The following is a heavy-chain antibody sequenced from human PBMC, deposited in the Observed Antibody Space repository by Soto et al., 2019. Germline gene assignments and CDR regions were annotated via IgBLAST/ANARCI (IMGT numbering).Heavy chain of an antibody. V-gene: IGHV3-21*06. J-gene: IGHJ6*03. D-gene: IGHD3-10*01. Sequence: GGSLRLSCVVSGFSFSSYSMNWVRQAPGKGLEWVSSISSGGEYTYYADSVKGRFTISRDNAKNSVYLQMNSLTAEDTALYYCARDFKESQYYYYCMDVWGKGTTVTVSS. CDR2: ISSGGEYT. CDR3: ARDFKESQYYYYCMDV. CDR1: GFSFSSYS.